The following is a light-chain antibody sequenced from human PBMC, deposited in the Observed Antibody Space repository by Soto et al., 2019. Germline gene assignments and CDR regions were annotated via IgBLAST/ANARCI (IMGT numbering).Light chain of an antibody. CDR3: AAWDDSLSGRV. CDR1: NNDVGSYDL. Sequence: QSVLTQPASVSGSPGQSITISCTGTNNDVGSYDLVSWYRQSPGEAPKLIIYDVTKRPSGVPDRFSGSKSGTSASLAISGLRSEDEADYYCAAWDDSLSGRVFGGGTKVTVL. V-gene: IGLV2-14*02. CDR2: DVT. J-gene: IGLJ3*02.